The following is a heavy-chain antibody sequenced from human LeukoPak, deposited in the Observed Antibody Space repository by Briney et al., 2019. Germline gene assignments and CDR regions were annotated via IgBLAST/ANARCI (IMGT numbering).Heavy chain of an antibody. CDR3: VRDSHSGLDY. D-gene: IGHD1-26*01. CDR2: IYYSGST. CDR1: GGSISSYY. J-gene: IGHJ4*02. V-gene: IGHV4-59*01. Sequence: SETLSLTCTVSGGSISSYYWSWIRQPPGKGLEWIGYIYYSGSTNYNPSLKSRVTISVDTSKNQFSLKLSSVTAADTAVYYCVRDSHSGLDYWGQGTLVTVSS.